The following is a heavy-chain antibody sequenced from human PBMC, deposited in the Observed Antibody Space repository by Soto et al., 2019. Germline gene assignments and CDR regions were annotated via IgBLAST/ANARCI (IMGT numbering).Heavy chain of an antibody. Sequence: QVQLVESGGGAVQPGESLRLSCVASGFDFTYYAMHWVRQAPGKGLESVAVMSSDGSKIHHTDSVKGRFTISRDNSKNTLYLQMNSLRKEDTAVYFGAKDEGVGGTLGLFDYGGQGTLVSVSS. J-gene: IGHJ4*02. D-gene: IGHD1-26*01. CDR1: GFDFTYYA. CDR2: MSSDGSKI. CDR3: AKDEGVGGTLGLFDY. V-gene: IGHV3-30*18.